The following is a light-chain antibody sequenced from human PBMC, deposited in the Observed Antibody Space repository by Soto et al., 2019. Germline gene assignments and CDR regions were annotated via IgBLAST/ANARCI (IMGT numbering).Light chain of an antibody. CDR1: RSNVGSYKL. J-gene: IGLJ1*01. Sequence: LTQPGSVSGSPGQSITISCTGTRSNVGSYKLVSWYQQHPGKAPKLMIFEVNKRPSGVSNRFSGSQSGNTASLTISGLKVQDEADYYCCSSGGSPTYVFGTGTKVTV. CDR2: EVN. V-gene: IGLV2-23*02. CDR3: CSSGGSPTYV.